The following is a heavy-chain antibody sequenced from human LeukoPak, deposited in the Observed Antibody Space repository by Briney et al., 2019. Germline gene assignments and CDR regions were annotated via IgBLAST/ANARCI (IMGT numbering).Heavy chain of an antibody. J-gene: IGHJ4*02. CDR3: AKDPTRDYGDYVY. CDR2: ISYDGSNK. V-gene: IGHV3-30*18. D-gene: IGHD4-17*01. Sequence: GGSLRLSCAASGFTFSSYAMSWVRQAPGKGLEWVAVISYDGSNKYYADSVKGRFTISRDNSKNTLYLQMNSLRAEDTAVYYCAKDPTRDYGDYVYWGQGTLVTVSS. CDR1: GFTFSSYA.